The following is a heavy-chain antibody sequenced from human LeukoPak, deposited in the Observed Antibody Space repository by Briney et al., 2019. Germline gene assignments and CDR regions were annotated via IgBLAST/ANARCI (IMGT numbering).Heavy chain of an antibody. J-gene: IGHJ4*02. D-gene: IGHD3-9*01. CDR2: ISAYNGNT. CDR3: ARDGTRYDILTGYYTDSYYFDY. Sequence: ASVKVSCKASVYTFTSYGISWVRQAPGQGLEWMGWISAYNGNTNYAQKLHGTVTMTTDTSTSTAYLELRSLRSDDTAVYYCARDGTRYDILTGYYTDSYYFDYWGQGTLVTVSS. V-gene: IGHV1-18*01. CDR1: VYTFTSYG.